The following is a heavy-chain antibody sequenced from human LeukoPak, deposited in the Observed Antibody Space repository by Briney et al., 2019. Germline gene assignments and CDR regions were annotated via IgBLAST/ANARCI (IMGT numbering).Heavy chain of an antibody. Sequence: KPSETLSLTCTVSGASISSYYWNWIRQPPGKGLEWIGYMHYSGSTSYNPSLKSRVTISVDTSRNQFSLKLTSVTAADTAVYYCARGDYSNAWKIDYWGQETLVPVSS. V-gene: IGHV4-59*01. D-gene: IGHD6-19*01. CDR3: ARGDYSNAWKIDY. CDR1: GASISSYY. CDR2: MHYSGST. J-gene: IGHJ4*02.